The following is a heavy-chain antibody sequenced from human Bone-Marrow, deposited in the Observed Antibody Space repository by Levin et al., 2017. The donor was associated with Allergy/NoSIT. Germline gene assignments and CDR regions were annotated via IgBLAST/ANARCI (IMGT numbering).Heavy chain of an antibody. Sequence: SETLSLTCTVSGGSISSYYWSWIRQPPGKGLEWIGYIYYSGSTNYNPSLKSRVTISVDTSKNQFSLKLSSVTAADTAVYYCARVRGSSSWYANWFDPWGQGTLVTVSS. V-gene: IGHV4-59*01. CDR2: IYYSGST. J-gene: IGHJ5*02. D-gene: IGHD6-13*01. CDR3: ARVRGSSSWYANWFDP. CDR1: GGSISSYY.